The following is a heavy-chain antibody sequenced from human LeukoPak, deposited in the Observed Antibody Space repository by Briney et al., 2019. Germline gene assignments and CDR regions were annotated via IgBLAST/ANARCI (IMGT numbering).Heavy chain of an antibody. CDR3: ARHPVFGGTNVYAFDY. V-gene: IGHV4-59*08. Sequence: SETLSLTCTVSGGSISSYYWSWIRQVPGKGLEWIAYIYYIGSTDYNPSLKSRVTISVDTSKNQFSLKLNSVTAADTAVYYCARHPVFGGTNVYAFDYWDQGTLVTVSS. J-gene: IGHJ4*02. CDR2: IYYIGST. CDR1: GGSISSYY. D-gene: IGHD2-8*01.